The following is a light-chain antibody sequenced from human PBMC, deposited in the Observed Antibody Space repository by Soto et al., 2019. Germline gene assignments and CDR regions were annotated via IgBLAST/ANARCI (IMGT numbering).Light chain of an antibody. V-gene: IGKV3-20*01. CDR1: QSVSSSY. J-gene: IGKJ3*01. CDR2: GAS. Sequence: EIVLTQSPGTLSLSPGERATLSCRASQSVSSSYLAWYQQKPGQAPRLLIYGASSRATGIPDRFSGSGSGTXFTLTISRLEPEDFAVYYCQQYGSSPPRTFG. CDR3: QQYGSSPPRT.